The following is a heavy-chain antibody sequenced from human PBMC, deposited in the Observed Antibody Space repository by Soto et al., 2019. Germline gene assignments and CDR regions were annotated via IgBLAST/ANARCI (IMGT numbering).Heavy chain of an antibody. CDR1: GLTFSNYA. CDR3: AKDRVLTTVPDRGAFDI. D-gene: IGHD4-17*01. CDR2: ISGTGGTT. J-gene: IGHJ3*02. Sequence: EVQLLQSGGGLIQPGGSLRLSCAATGLTFSNYAMSWVRQAPGKGLEWVSGISGTGGTTYYADYVKGRFTISRDNSKNTVSLQMNSLRAEDTALYYCAKDRVLTTVPDRGAFDIWGQGTMVTVSS. V-gene: IGHV3-23*01.